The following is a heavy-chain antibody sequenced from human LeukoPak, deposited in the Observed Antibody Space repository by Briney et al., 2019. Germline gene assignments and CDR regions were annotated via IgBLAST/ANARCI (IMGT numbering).Heavy chain of an antibody. J-gene: IGHJ4*02. CDR3: AREAPAYGGYDCSGYLDH. D-gene: IGHD3-22*01. Sequence: PGGSLRLSCAASGFTFSSYEMNWVRQAPGKGLEWVPYISSSGSIIYYVDSVKGRFTISRDNAKNSLYLQMNRLTAEDTAVYYCAREAPAYGGYDCSGYLDHWGQGTLVTVSS. V-gene: IGHV3-48*03. CDR2: ISSSGSII. CDR1: GFTFSSYE.